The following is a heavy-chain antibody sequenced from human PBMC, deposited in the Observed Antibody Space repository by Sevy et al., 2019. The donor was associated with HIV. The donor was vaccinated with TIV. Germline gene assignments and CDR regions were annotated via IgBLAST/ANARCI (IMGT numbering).Heavy chain of an antibody. CDR3: ARDFRSPFDP. CDR1: GDYISSGDYY. J-gene: IGHJ5*02. CDR2: IYYSEST. V-gene: IGHV4-30-4*01. Sequence: SETLSLTCTVSGDYISSGDYYWSWIRQPPGKGLEWIGYIYYSESTYYNPSLKSRVTISVDTSKNQFSLKLRSVTAADTAVYYCARDFRSPFDPWGQGILVTVSS.